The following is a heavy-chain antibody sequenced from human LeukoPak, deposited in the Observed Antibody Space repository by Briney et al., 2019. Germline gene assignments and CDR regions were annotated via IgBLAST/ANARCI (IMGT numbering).Heavy chain of an antibody. CDR2: INHSGST. J-gene: IGHJ6*03. Sequence: SETLSLTCAVYGGSFSGYYWSWIRQPPGKGLEWIGEINHSGSTNYNPSLKSRVTISVDTSKNQFSLKLSSVTAADTAVYYCAGGASLDIVVVPAGYYYMDVWGKGTTVTVSS. CDR3: AGGASLDIVVVPAGYYYMDV. V-gene: IGHV4-34*01. D-gene: IGHD2-2*03. CDR1: GGSFSGYY.